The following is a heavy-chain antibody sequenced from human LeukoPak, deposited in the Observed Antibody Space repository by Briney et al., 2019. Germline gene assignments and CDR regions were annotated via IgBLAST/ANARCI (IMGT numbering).Heavy chain of an antibody. J-gene: IGHJ1*01. CDR3: VRVAVTGIAYIQY. D-gene: IGHD6-19*01. CDR2: INGNSGDT. V-gene: IGHV1-2*02. CDR1: GYTFTGYY. Sequence: ASVKVSCKASGYTFTGYYLHWMRQAPGQGLEWMGWINGNSGDTNYAQKFQGRVTMTRDTSISTAYMDLIRLTSDDTAVYYCVRVAVTGIAYIQYWGQGTLVTVPS.